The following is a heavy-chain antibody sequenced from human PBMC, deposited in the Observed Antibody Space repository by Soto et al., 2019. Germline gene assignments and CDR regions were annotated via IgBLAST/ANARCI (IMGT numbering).Heavy chain of an antibody. V-gene: IGHV3-23*01. Sequence: DVQLLESGGGLVQPEGSLRISCAASGFTFSSYAMGWVRQGPGKGLEWVAVVSIGGSTHYADSVRGRFTISRDNSKNTLSLQMNSLTAEDTDVYFCAKRRGAGGHYDYWGQGALVTVSS. J-gene: IGHJ4*02. CDR2: VSIGGST. CDR1: GFTFSSYA. D-gene: IGHD2-15*01. CDR3: AKRRGAGGHYDY.